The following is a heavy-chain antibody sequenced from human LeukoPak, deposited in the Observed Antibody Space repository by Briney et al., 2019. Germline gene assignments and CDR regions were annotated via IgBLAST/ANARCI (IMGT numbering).Heavy chain of an antibody. CDR2: IYYSGST. CDR1: GGSISSGGYY. CDR3: ARASRHYYYGMDV. Sequence: SETLSLTCTVPGGSISSGGYYWSWIRQHPGKGLEWIGYIYYSGSTYYNPSLKSRVTISVDTSKNQFSLKLSSVTAADTAVYYCARASRHYYYGMDVWGQGTTVTVSS. V-gene: IGHV4-31*03. D-gene: IGHD2-2*01. J-gene: IGHJ6*02.